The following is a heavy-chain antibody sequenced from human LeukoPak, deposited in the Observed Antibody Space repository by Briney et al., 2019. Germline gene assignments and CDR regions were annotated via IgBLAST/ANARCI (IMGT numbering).Heavy chain of an antibody. D-gene: IGHD3-22*01. V-gene: IGHV4-4*07. CDR1: GGSINSYY. Sequence: TPSETLSLTCTVSGGSINSYYWNWIRQPAGKALVWSGRIYTSGSTNYNPSLKSRVTMSVDTSKNQFSLKLSSVTAADTAVYYCARDGRYFDSSAPTFGNWFDPWGQGTLVTVSS. J-gene: IGHJ5*02. CDR3: ARDGRYFDSSAPTFGNWFDP. CDR2: IYTSGST.